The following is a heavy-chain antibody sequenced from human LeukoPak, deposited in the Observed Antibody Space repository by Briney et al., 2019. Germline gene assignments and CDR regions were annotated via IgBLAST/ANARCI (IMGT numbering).Heavy chain of an antibody. CDR1: GYTLTELS. V-gene: IGHV1-24*01. CDR2: FDPEDGET. D-gene: IGHD6-19*01. J-gene: IGHJ6*03. CDR3: ARWYSSGWYPYYYYYMDV. Sequence: ASVTVSCKVSGYTLTELSMHWVRQAPGKGLEWMGGFDPEDGETIYAQKLQGRVTMTTDTSTSTAYMELRSLRSDDTAVYYCARWYSSGWYPYYYYYMDVWGKGTTVTISS.